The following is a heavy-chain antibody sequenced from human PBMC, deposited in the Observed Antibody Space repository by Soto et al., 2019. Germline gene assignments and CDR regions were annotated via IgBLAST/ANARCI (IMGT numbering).Heavy chain of an antibody. Sequence: QVQLVQSGAEVKEPGASVKVSCKASGYTFSTYGVNWVRQAPGQGLEWMGWISPYNRNTNYAQKLQGRVTMTTDTSTSTAYMELWSLRSDDTVVYYCARDGDDHGYYLDYWGQGTLVTVSS. V-gene: IGHV1-18*01. D-gene: IGHD4-17*01. CDR1: GYTFSTYG. CDR3: ARDGDDHGYYLDY. CDR2: ISPYNRNT. J-gene: IGHJ4*02.